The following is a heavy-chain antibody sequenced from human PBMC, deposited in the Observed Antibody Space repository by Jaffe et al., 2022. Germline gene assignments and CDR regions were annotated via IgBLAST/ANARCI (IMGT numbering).Heavy chain of an antibody. CDR3: ATRKATRDIVVVPAAKNWFDP. CDR1: GYTLTELS. CDR2: FDPEDGET. V-gene: IGHV1-24*01. D-gene: IGHD2-2*01. J-gene: IGHJ5*02. Sequence: QVQLVQSGAEVKKPGASVKVSCKVSGYTLTELSMHWVRQAPGKGLEWMGGFDPEDGETIYAQKFQGRVTMTEDTSTDTAYMELSSLRSEDTAVYYCATRKATRDIVVVPAAKNWFDPWGQGTLVTVSS.